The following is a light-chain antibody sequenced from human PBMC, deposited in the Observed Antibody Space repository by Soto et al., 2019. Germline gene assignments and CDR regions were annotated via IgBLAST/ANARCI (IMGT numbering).Light chain of an antibody. CDR3: SSYTNINTRACV. V-gene: IGLV1-44*01. J-gene: IGLJ1*01. CDR1: PSNIGSNT. CDR2: GDY. Sequence: QAVVTQPPSASGTPGQRVTISCSGSPSNIGSNTVSWYQQFSGSAPRLIMYGDYRRPSGVPDRFSGSKSGASASLAISGLQSEDEAEYYCSSYTNINTRACVFGTGTKLTVL.